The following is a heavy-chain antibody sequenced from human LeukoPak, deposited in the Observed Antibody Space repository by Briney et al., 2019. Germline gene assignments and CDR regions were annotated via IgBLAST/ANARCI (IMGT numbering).Heavy chain of an antibody. CDR2: MNPNSGNT. J-gene: IGHJ4*02. D-gene: IGHD3-3*01. CDR1: GYTFTSYD. CDR3: ARGRPLGKLRFLEWLLGGYFDY. Sequence: GASVKVSCKASGYTFTSYDINWVRQATGQGLEWMGWMNPNSGNTGYAQKFQGRVTMTRNTSISTAYMELSSLRSEDTAVYYCARGRPLGKLRFLEWLLGGYFDYWGQGTLVTVSS. V-gene: IGHV1-8*01.